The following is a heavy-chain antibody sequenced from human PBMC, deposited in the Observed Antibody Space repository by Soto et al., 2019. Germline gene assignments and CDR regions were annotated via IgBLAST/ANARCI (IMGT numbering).Heavy chain of an antibody. Sequence: PSETLSLTCAVYGGSFSGYYWSWIRQPPGKGLEWIGEINHSGSTNYNPSLKSRVTISVDTSKNQFSLKLSSVTAADTAVYYCARAPYYYYMDVWGKGTTVTVSS. CDR1: GGSFSGYY. CDR2: INHSGST. CDR3: ARAPYYYYMDV. J-gene: IGHJ6*03. V-gene: IGHV4-34*01.